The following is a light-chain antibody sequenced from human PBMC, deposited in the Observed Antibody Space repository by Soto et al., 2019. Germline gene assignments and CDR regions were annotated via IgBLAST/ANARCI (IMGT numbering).Light chain of an antibody. CDR2: DNN. J-gene: IGLJ3*02. CDR1: SSNIGSNF. CDR3: GTWDTSLGTGV. V-gene: IGLV1-51*01. Sequence: QSVLTQPPSVSAAPGQKVTISCSGSSSNIGSNFVSWYQQLPGTAPKLLIYDNNKRPSGIPDRFSGSKSGTSATLGITGLQTGDEADYYCGTWDTSLGTGVFGEGTKVTVL.